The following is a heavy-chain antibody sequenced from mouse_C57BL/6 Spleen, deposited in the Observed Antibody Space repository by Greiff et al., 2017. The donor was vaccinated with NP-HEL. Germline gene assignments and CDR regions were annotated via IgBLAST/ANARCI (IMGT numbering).Heavy chain of an antibody. CDR3: ARPRRGAMDY. CDR1: GYTFTSYW. Sequence: QVQLKQPGAELVMPGASVKLSCKASGYTFTSYWMHWVKQRPGQGLEWIGEIDPSDSYTNYNQKFKGKSTLTVDKSSSTAYMQLSSLTSEDSAVYYCARPRRGAMDYWGQGTSVTVAS. V-gene: IGHV1-69*01. J-gene: IGHJ4*01. CDR2: IDPSDSYT.